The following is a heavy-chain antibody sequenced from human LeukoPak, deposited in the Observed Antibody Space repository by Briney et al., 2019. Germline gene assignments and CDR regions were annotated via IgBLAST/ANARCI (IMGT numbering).Heavy chain of an antibody. CDR1: GYSFTNYD. CDR2: MNPKSGNT. D-gene: IGHD3-16*01. CDR3: VAMLY. Sequence: ASVKVSCKASGYSFTNYDINWVRQATGQGLEWMGWMNPKSGNTGCAQKLQGRVTMSMDTSISTAYMELTSLRSEDTAVYYCVAMLYWGQGTLVTVSS. J-gene: IGHJ4*02. V-gene: IGHV1-8*01.